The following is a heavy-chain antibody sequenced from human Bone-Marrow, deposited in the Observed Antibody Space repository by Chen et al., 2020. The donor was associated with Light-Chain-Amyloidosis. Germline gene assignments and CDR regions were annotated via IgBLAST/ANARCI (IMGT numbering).Heavy chain of an antibody. J-gene: IGHJ4*02. CDR3: TRDAITSGGVVVPDS. CDR2: IYTTGST. D-gene: IGHD3-16*02. Sequence: QLQLQSSGPRLVKSSQTQTLTCTASDVPTSSRVYHWNWIRQPAGKGLEWIGHIYTTGSTKYNPSLRSRLTISIDTSKSQFSLRLASVTAADTAIYYCTRDAITSGGVVVPDSWGQGTLVTVSS. CDR1: DVPTSSRVYH. V-gene: IGHV4-61*02.